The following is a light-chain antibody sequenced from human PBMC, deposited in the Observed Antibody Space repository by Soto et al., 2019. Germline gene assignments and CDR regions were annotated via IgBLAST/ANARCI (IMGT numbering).Light chain of an antibody. CDR2: GVT. CDR3: CAFTVFNTLDVL. CDR1: RSDVGYSNY. J-gene: IGLJ2*01. Sequence: QSVVTQPASVSGSPGQSITISCTGTRSDVGYSNYVSWYQQYPGKAPKLIIYGVTRRPSGVSDRFSATRSGNTASLTISGLQAEDEADYYCCAFTVFNTLDVLFGGGTKVTVL. V-gene: IGLV2-14*01.